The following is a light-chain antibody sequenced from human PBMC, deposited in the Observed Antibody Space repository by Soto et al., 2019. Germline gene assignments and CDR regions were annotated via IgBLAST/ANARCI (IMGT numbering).Light chain of an antibody. Sequence: QSALTQPASVSGSPGQSITISCTGTSSDVGGYNYVSWYQQHPGKAPKLMIYDVSNRPSGVSNRFSGSKSGNTASLTISVLQSEDEADYICSRYTSRSTPVFGTGTKVTVL. J-gene: IGLJ1*01. CDR2: DVS. V-gene: IGLV2-14*01. CDR3: SRYTSRSTPV. CDR1: SSDVGGYNY.